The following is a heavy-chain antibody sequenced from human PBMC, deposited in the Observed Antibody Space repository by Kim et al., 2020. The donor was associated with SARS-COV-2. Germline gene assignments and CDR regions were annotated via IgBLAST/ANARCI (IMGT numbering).Heavy chain of an antibody. V-gene: IGHV4-39*02. CDR3: ATDAIAARPFDS. D-gene: IGHD6-6*01. Sequence: SETLSLTCTASGGSISSSSYYWVWIRQPPGKGLEWIGSIYYSGSTYYNPSLKIRVTISVDTSKNHFSLKLSSVTAAATAVYYCATDAIAARPFDSWGQGT. CDR1: GGSISSSSYY. J-gene: IGHJ5*01. CDR2: IYYSGST.